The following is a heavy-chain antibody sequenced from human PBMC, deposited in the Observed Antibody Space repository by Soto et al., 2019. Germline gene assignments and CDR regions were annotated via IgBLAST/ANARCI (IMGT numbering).Heavy chain of an antibody. J-gene: IGHJ6*02. CDR1: GGTFSSYT. CDR3: ARLGYRDGYFYGMDV. D-gene: IGHD1-1*01. CDR2: IIPILGIA. V-gene: IGHV1-69*02. Sequence: ASVKVSCKASGGTFSSYTISWVRQAPGQGLEWMGRIIPILGIANYAQKFQGRVTITADKSTSTAYMELSSLRSEDTAVYYCARLGYRDGYFYGMDVWGQGTTVTVSS.